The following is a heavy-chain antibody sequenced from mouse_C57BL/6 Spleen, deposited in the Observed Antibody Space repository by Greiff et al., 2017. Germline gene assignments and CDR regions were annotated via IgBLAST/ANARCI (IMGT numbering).Heavy chain of an antibody. CDR2: IYPRSGNT. CDR3: ARQLFYYGYDGVDY. D-gene: IGHD2-2*01. J-gene: IGHJ2*01. V-gene: IGHV1-81*01. Sequence: QVQLQQSGAELARPGASVKLSCKASGYTFTSYGISWVKQRTGQGLEWIGEIYPRSGNTYYNEKFKGKATLTADKSSSTAYMELRSLTSEDSAVYFCARQLFYYGYDGVDYWGQGTTLTVSS. CDR1: GYTFTSYG.